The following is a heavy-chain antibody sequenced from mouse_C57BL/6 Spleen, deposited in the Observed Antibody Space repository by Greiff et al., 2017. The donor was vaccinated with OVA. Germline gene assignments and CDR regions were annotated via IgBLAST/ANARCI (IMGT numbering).Heavy chain of an antibody. J-gene: IGHJ1*03. V-gene: IGHV1-81*01. CDR2: IYPRSGNT. D-gene: IGHD2-1*01. CDR1: GYTFTSYG. CDR3: ARYGNFGYFDV. Sequence: QVHVKQSGAELARPGASVKLSCKASGYTFTSYGISWVKQRTGQGLEWIGEIYPRSGNTYYNEKFKGKATLTADKSSSTAYMELRSLTSEDSAVYFCARYGNFGYFDVWGTGTTVTVSS.